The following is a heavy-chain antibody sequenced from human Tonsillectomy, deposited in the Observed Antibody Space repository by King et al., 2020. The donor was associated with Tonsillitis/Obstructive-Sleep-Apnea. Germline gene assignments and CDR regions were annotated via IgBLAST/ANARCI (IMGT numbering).Heavy chain of an antibody. CDR1: GGSISSSNW. J-gene: IGHJ4*02. Sequence: QLQLQESGPGLVKPSGTLSLTCAVSGGSISSSNWWSWVRQPPGKGLEVIGESYHSGSTNYNPSRKSRVTISVDKSKNQFSLKLSSLTAADTAVDYCASGEIEVAYYDFWSGYYRANYFDYWGQGTLVTVSS. D-gene: IGHD3-3*01. CDR3: ASGEIEVAYYDFWSGYYRANYFDY. V-gene: IGHV4-4*02. CDR2: SYHSGST.